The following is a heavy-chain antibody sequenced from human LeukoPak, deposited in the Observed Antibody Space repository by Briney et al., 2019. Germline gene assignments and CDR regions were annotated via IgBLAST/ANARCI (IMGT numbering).Heavy chain of an antibody. CDR1: GFTFSNNA. J-gene: IGHJ4*02. V-gene: IGHV3-23*01. CDR3: AKDPYSTSYYYFDY. Sequence: GRSLRLSCAASGFTFSNNAMNWVRQAPGKGLEWVSTISGSGDSTYYADSVKGRFTISRDNSKNTLSLQMNSLRAEDTAVYYCAKDPYSTSYYYFDYWGQGTLVTVSS. CDR2: ISGSGDST. D-gene: IGHD6-13*01.